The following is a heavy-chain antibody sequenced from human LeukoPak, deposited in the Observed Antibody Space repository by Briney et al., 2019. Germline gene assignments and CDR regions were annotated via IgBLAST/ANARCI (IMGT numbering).Heavy chain of an antibody. V-gene: IGHV4-59*01. Sequence: SETLSLTCTVSGGSISSYYWSWIRQPPGKGLEWIGYIYYSGSTNYNPSLKSRVTISVDTSKNQFSLKLSSATAADTAVYYCARALGRYFGWFVSWGQGTLVTVSS. CDR1: GGSISSYY. D-gene: IGHD3-9*01. CDR2: IYYSGST. CDR3: ARALGRYFGWFVS. J-gene: IGHJ5*01.